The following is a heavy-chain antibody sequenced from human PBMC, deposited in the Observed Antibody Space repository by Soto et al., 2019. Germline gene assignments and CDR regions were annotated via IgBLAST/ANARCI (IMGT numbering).Heavy chain of an antibody. D-gene: IGHD1-26*01. Sequence: QVQLVESGGGVVQPGRSLRLSCAASGFTFSSYAMHWVRQAPGKGLEWVAVISYDGSNKYYADSVKGRFTISRDNSKNTLYLQMNSLRAEDTAVYYCARGGLSRELPRHYYYYYGMDVWGQGTTVTVSS. J-gene: IGHJ6*02. CDR2: ISYDGSNK. CDR3: ARGGLSRELPRHYYYYYGMDV. CDR1: GFTFSSYA. V-gene: IGHV3-30-3*01.